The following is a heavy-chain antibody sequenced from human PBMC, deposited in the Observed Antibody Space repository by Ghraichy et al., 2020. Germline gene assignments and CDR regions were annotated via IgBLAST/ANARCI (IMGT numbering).Heavy chain of an antibody. CDR2: ISAYNGNT. D-gene: IGHD6-13*01. J-gene: IGHJ6*03. CDR1: GYTFTSYG. CDR3: ARGSPYSSSWTYYYYYYYMDV. Sequence: ASVKVSCKASGYTFTSYGISWVRQAPGQGLEWMGWISAYNGNTNYAQKLQGRVTMTTDTSTSTAYMELRSLRSDDTAVYYCARGSPYSSSWTYYYYYYYMDVWGKGTTVTVSS. V-gene: IGHV1-18*01.